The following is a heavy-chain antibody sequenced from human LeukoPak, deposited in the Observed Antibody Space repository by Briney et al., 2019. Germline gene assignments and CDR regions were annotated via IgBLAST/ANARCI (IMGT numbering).Heavy chain of an antibody. V-gene: IGHV4-38-2*01. D-gene: IGHD6-19*01. Sequence: SETLSLTCAVSGYSISSGYYWGWIRQPPGKGLEWIGSIYHSGSTYYNPSLESRVTISVDTSKNQFSLKLSSVTAADTAVYYCARRQWLRYFDYWGQGTLVTVSS. CDR1: GYSISSGYY. CDR3: ARRQWLRYFDY. CDR2: IYHSGST. J-gene: IGHJ4*02.